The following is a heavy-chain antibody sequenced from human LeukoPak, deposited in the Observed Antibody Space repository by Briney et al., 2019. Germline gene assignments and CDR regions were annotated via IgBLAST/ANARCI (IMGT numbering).Heavy chain of an antibody. CDR3: ARDLGYCSSTSCSGDY. CDR1: GYSFTSHY. CDR2: INPSGGST. J-gene: IGHJ4*02. Sequence: ASVKVSCKASGYSFTSHYMHWVRQAPGQGLEWLGLINPSGGSTSYAQKFQGRVTMTRDMSTSTVYMELSSLRSEDTAVYYCARDLGYCSSTSCSGDYWGQGTLVTVSS. D-gene: IGHD2-2*01. V-gene: IGHV1-46*01.